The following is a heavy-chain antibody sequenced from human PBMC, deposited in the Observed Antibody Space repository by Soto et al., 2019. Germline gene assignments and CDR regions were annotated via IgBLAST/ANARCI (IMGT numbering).Heavy chain of an antibody. V-gene: IGHV1-69*13. Sequence: SVKVSCKASGGTFSSYAISWVRQAPGQGLEWMGGIIPIFGTANCAQKFQGRVTITADESTSTAYMELSSLRSEDTAVYYCARDPQVDTAMVNYYYGMDVWGQGTTVTVSS. CDR3: ARDPQVDTAMVNYYYGMDV. CDR1: GGTFSSYA. D-gene: IGHD5-18*01. CDR2: IIPIFGTA. J-gene: IGHJ6*02.